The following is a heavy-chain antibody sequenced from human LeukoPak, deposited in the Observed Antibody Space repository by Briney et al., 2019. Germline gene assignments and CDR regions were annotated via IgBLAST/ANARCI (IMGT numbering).Heavy chain of an antibody. CDR1: GFTFSDCY. CDR3: ARYARLLDY. V-gene: IGHV3-11*01. CDR2: IGGSGSDI. Sequence: PGGSLRLSCAASGFTFSDCYMTWIRQAPGKGLEYISYIGGSGSDITYADSVRGRFTVSRDNAKNSLYLQMNSLGVEDTAVYYCARYARLLDYWGQGPLVTVSS. J-gene: IGHJ4*02. D-gene: IGHD2-2*01.